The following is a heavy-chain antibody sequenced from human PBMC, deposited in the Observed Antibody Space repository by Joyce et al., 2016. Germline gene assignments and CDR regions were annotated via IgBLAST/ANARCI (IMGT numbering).Heavy chain of an antibody. D-gene: IGHD1-26*01. J-gene: IGHJ6*02. CDR1: GFTFSSYW. V-gene: IGHV3-74*01. CDR3: ARTGGSYYDYYYYGLDV. Sequence: EVQLVESAGGLVQPGGSLRLSCTASGFTFSSYWMHWVRQVSGKGLVWVSHISSDESSTSYADAVKGRFTISRDNAKNTLYLHMNSLRTEDTAVYYCARTGGSYYDYYYYGLDVWGQGTTVIVSS. CDR2: ISSDESST.